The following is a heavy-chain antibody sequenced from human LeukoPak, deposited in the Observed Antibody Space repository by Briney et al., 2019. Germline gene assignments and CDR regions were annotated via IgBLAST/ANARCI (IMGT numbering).Heavy chain of an antibody. CDR2: IHTIEKT. CDR3: ASTLKWLAFDY. CDR1: GGSISTYF. Sequence: SETLSLTCAVSGGSISTYFWSWIRQAPGKGLEWIGNIHTIEKTNYNPSLKSRVSLSLDTSKKQFSLKMTSVTTADTAVYYCASTLKWLAFDYWGQGTLVTVSS. J-gene: IGHJ4*02. V-gene: IGHV4-59*01. D-gene: IGHD3-22*01.